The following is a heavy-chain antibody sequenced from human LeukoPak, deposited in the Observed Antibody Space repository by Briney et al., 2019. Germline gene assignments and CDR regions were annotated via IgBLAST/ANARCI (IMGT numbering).Heavy chain of an antibody. J-gene: IGHJ4*02. D-gene: IGHD3-10*01. CDR1: GYTFTSYY. CDR3: ARALLWFGELLPDDY. Sequence: ASVKVSCKAPGYTFTSYYMHWVRQAPGQGLEWMGIINPSGGSTSYAQKFQGRVTMTRDTSTSTVYMELSSLRSEDTAVYYCARALLWFGELLPDDYWGQGTLVTVSS. V-gene: IGHV1-46*03. CDR2: INPSGGST.